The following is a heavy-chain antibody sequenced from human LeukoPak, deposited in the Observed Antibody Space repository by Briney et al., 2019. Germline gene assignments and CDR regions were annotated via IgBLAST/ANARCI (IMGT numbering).Heavy chain of an antibody. D-gene: IGHD4-11*01. J-gene: IGHJ4*02. Sequence: PGGSLRLSCAASGFTVSNTYMSWVRQAPGKGLEWVSAIYSEGSTYYLDSVRGRFTISRDSSNNTLYLQMKSLRADDTAAYYCARLHRRQFTSFDYWGQGTLITVS. CDR3: ARLHRRQFTSFDY. CDR2: IYSEGST. V-gene: IGHV3-53*01. CDR1: GFTVSNTY.